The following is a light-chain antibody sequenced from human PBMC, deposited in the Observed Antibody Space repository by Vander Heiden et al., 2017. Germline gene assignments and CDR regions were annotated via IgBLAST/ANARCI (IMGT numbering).Light chain of an antibody. CDR1: DIGSKS. CDR2: DDG. J-gene: IGLJ2*01. Sequence: SYVLTHPPPVAVAPAQTARTTCGGYDIGSKSVHWYRQKAGQAPALVIYDDGDRPSGIPERFSVSNSGNTATLTISRVEAGDEADYFCQVWDNSSDQVVFGGGTRLTVL. V-gene: IGLV3-21*02. CDR3: QVWDNSSDQVV.